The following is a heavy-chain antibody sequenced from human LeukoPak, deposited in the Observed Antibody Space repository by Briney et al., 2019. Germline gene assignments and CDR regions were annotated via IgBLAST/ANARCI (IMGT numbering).Heavy chain of an antibody. V-gene: IGHV3-64*01. Sequence: GGSLRLSCAASGFTFSSYAMHWVRQAPGKGLEYVSAISSNGGSTYYANSVKGRFTISRDNSKNTLYLQMGSLRAEDMAVYYCRVGDSSGFQLDYWGQGTLVTVSS. CDR2: ISSNGGST. CDR3: RVGDSSGFQLDY. J-gene: IGHJ4*02. D-gene: IGHD3-22*01. CDR1: GFTFSSYA.